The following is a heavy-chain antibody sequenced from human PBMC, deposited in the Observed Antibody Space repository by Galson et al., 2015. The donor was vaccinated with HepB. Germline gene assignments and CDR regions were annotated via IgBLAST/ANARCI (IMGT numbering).Heavy chain of an antibody. J-gene: IGHJ4*02. CDR1: GGTFSSYA. V-gene: IGHV1-69*04. CDR3: ARDIQALLWFGESRYYFDY. Sequence: SVKVSCKASGGTFSSYAISWVRQAPGQGLEWMGRIIPILGIANYAQKFQGRVTITADKSTSTAYMELSSLRSEDTAVYYCARDIQALLWFGESRYYFDYWGQGTLVTVSS. D-gene: IGHD3-10*01. CDR2: IIPILGIA.